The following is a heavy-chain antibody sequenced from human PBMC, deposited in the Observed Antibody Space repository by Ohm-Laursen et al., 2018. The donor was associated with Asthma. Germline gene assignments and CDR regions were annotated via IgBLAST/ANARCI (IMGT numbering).Heavy chain of an antibody. J-gene: IGHJ6*02. D-gene: IGHD2-15*01. CDR3: ARGGYCSGGSCYLHYYGMDV. CDR2: IIPICGTA. Sequence: SSVKVSCKASGGTFSSYAISWVRQAPGQGLEWMGGIIPICGTANYAQKFQGRVTITADESTSTAYMELSSLRSEDTAVYYCARGGYCSGGSCYLHYYGMDVWGQGTTVTVSS. CDR1: GGTFSSYA. V-gene: IGHV1-69*01.